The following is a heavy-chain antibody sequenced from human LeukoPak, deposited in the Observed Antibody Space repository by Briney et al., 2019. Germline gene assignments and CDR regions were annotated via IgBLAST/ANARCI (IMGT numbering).Heavy chain of an antibody. CDR3: AREEFLDAIDSSGYFVY. V-gene: IGHV4-4*07. Sequence: SETLSLTCTLSGGSITGYYCNWIPQPAGQGLEWLGRVYSSGVGSYNPSLTSRVNMSVDTSKNQFSLTLNSLTAADTAVYYCAREEFLDAIDSSGYFVYWGQGTLVTVSS. J-gene: IGHJ4*02. CDR2: VYSSGVG. CDR1: GGSITGYY. D-gene: IGHD3-22*01.